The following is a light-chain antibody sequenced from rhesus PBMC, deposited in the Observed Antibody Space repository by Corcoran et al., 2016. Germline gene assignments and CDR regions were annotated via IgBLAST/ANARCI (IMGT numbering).Light chain of an antibody. CDR3: QQHDNSPLT. CDR2: KAS. V-gene: IGKV1-69*01. Sequence: DIQMTQSPSSLSASVGDRVTITCRASQGISNWLAWYHQKPGKPPKLLIYKASNLETGVPSRFGGSGSGADFTLTIISLQPEDISTYNGQQHDNSPLTFGGGTKVEIK. J-gene: IGKJ4*01. CDR1: QGISNW.